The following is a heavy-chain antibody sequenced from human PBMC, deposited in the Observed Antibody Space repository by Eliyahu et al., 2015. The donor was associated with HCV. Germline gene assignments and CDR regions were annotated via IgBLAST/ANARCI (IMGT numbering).Heavy chain of an antibody. V-gene: IGHV4-34*01. D-gene: IGHD2-21*01. J-gene: IGHJ4*02. CDR1: GGSFSGYY. CDR2: INHSGGT. Sequence: QVQLQQWGAGLLKPSETLSLTCAVYGGSFSGYYWSWIRQPPGKGLEWIGEINHSGGTTYNPSLKSRVTISVDTSKNQFSLKLSSVTAADTAVYYCATLRWQKAFDYWGQGTLVTVSS. CDR3: ATLRWQKAFDY.